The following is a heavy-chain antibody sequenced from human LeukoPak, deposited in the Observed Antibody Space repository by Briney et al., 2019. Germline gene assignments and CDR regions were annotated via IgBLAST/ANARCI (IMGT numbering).Heavy chain of an antibody. Sequence: PGGSLRLSCTASGFTFGDYAMSWFRQAPGKGLEWVGFIRSKAYGGTTEYAASVKGRFTISRDDSKSIAYLQMNSLKTEDTAVYYCTRDFGDCSGGSCYSMGYWGQGTLVTVSS. CDR1: GFTFGDYA. D-gene: IGHD2-15*01. CDR3: TRDFGDCSGGSCYSMGY. CDR2: IRSKAYGGTT. J-gene: IGHJ4*02. V-gene: IGHV3-49*03.